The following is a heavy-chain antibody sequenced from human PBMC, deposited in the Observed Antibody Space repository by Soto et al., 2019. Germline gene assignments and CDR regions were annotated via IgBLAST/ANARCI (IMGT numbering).Heavy chain of an antibody. CDR3: ATSTYCSSSTCYQWYGMDV. V-gene: IGHV1-3*05. D-gene: IGHD2-2*01. CDR1: GYPFSNYA. CDR2: TNAGNGNS. J-gene: IGHJ6*02. Sequence: QVQLVQSGAEEKKPGASVKVSCKASGYPFSNYAMHWVRQAPGQGLEWMGWTNAGNGNSKYSQKFQGRVTITRDTSANTAYMELDSLRSEDTAVYYCATSTYCSSSTCYQWYGMDVWGQGTTVTVSS.